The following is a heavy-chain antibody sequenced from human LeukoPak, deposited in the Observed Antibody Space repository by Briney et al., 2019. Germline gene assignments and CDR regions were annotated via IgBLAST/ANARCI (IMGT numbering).Heavy chain of an antibody. CDR2: INPNSGGT. V-gene: IGHV1-2*02. CDR1: GYTFTGYY. J-gene: IGHJ5*02. CDR3: ARDTSPGWFDP. Sequence: ASVKVSCKASGYTFTGYYMHWVRQAPGQGLEWMGWINPNSGGTNYAQKFQGRVTMTRDTSISTAYMELSSLRSEDTAVYYCARDTSPGWFDPWGQGTLVTVSS.